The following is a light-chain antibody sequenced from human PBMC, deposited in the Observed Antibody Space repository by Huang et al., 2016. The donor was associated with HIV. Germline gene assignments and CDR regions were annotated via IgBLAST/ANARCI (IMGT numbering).Light chain of an antibody. CDR3: QQYHSFPQT. CDR1: RNINTY. V-gene: IGKV1D-8*01. J-gene: IGKJ1*01. CDR2: SAS. Sequence: VIWMTQSPSLLSASTGDRITISCRLSRNINTYLAWYQQKPGKAPELLIYSASTFQNWVPSRFIGGGFGTDFTLNISCLQSEDFATYYCQQYHSFPQTFGQGTKVEMK.